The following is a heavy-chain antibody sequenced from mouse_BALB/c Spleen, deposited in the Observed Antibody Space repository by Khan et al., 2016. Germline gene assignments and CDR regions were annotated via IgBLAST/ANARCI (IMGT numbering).Heavy chain of an antibody. V-gene: IGHV3-2*02. Sequence: VQLQQSGPGLVKPSQSLSLTCTVAGYSITSDYAWNCIRQFPGNILEWMGYISYSGSTSYNPSLKSRIPITRDTSKHQFFLPLNTVTTEDTATYWWTRGYGSSDYAMAYWGQGTSVTVSS. CDR3: TRGYGSSDYAMAY. D-gene: IGHD1-1*01. CDR2: ISYSGST. J-gene: IGHJ4*01. CDR1: GYSITSDYA.